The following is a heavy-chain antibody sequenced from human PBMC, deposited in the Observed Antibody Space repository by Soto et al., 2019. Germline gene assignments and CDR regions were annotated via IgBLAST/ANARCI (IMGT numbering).Heavy chain of an antibody. J-gene: IGHJ4*02. CDR1: GGTFSSYA. D-gene: IGHD5-12*01. CDR2: IIPIFGTA. Sequence: QVQLVQSGAEVKKPGSSVKVSCKASGGTFSSYAISWVRQAPGQGLEWMGGIIPIFGTANYAQKFQGRVTITADESTSTAYMELSSLRSEDKAVYYCERDVEMATIYGTYYFDYRGQGTLVTVSS. CDR3: ERDVEMATIYGTYYFDY. V-gene: IGHV1-69*01.